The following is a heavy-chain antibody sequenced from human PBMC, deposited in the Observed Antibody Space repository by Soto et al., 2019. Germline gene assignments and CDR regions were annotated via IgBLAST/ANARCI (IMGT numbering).Heavy chain of an antibody. CDR1: GFTVSSDS. CDR2: IYSDNNT. Sequence: EVQLVGTGGDLIQPGGSLRLSCAASGFTVSSDSMTWVRQAPGKGLEWISIIYSDNNTDYADSVKGPFSISRDTSKNILYLQMNSLRAENTAEYYCARHYSAMGVWGQGTTVTVSS. CDR3: ARHYSAMGV. V-gene: IGHV3-53*02. J-gene: IGHJ6*02.